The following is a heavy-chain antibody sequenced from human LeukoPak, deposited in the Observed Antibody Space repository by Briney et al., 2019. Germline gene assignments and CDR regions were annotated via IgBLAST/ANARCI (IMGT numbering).Heavy chain of an antibody. CDR3: AKSVLWVFGVVIKSYYFDY. V-gene: IGHV3-30*18. J-gene: IGHJ4*02. D-gene: IGHD3-3*01. CDR2: ISYDGSSK. CDR1: GFIFSNYG. Sequence: GRSLRLSCAASGFIFSNYGMHWVRQAPGKGLEWVAVISYDGSSKFYADSVRGRFTISRDNSKNTLYLQMNSLRAEDTAVYYCAKSVLWVFGVVIKSYYFDYWGQGTLVTVSS.